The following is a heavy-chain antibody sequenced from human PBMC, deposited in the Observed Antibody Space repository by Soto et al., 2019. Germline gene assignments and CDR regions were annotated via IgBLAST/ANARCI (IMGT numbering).Heavy chain of an antibody. D-gene: IGHD3-10*02. CDR3: ARGVMLQVAVEIDY. CDR2: IWYDGGNK. V-gene: IGHV3-33*01. J-gene: IGHJ4*02. CDR1: GFTFSSYG. Sequence: QVQLVESGGGVVQPGRSLRLSCAASGFTFSSYGMHWVRQAPGKGLEWVAVIWYDGGNKYYADSVKGRFTISRDNSKTTLYLQMNSLRAEDTAVYYCARGVMLQVAVEIDYWGQGTLVTVSS.